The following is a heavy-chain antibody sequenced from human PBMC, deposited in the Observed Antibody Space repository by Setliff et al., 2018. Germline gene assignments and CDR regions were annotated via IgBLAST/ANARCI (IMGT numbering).Heavy chain of an antibody. V-gene: IGHV4-59*11. D-gene: IGHD3-9*01. CDR3: ARVFYSDILTYAFDI. CDR2: IYYSGST. CDR1: GGSISSHY. J-gene: IGHJ3*02. Sequence: SETLSLTCTVSGGSISSHYWSWIRQPPGKGLEWIGSIYYSGSTNYNPSLKSRVTISVDTSKNQFSLKLSSVTAADTAVYYCARVFYSDILTYAFDIWGQGTMVTVSS.